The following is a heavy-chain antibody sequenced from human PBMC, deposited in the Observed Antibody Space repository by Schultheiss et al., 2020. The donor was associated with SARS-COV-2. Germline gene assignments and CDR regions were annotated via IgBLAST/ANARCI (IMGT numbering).Heavy chain of an antibody. CDR1: GGTFSSYT. V-gene: IGHV1-18*01. Sequence: ASVKVSCKASGGTFSSYTISWVRQAPGQGLEWMGWISAYNGNTNYAQKLQGRVTMTTDTSTSTAYMELRSLRSDDTAVYYCASSHPLPTNWFDPWGQGTLVTVSS. J-gene: IGHJ5*02. CDR2: ISAYNGNT. CDR3: ASSHPLPTNWFDP.